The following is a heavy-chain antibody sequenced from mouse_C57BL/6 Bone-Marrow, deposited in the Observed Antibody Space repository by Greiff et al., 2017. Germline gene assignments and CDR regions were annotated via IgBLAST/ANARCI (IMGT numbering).Heavy chain of an antibody. V-gene: IGHV2-2*01. D-gene: IGHD1-1*01. Sequence: VQLQQSGPGLVQPSQSLSITCTVSGFSLTSYGVHWVRQSPGKGLEWLGVIWSGGSTDYNAAFISRLSISKDNSKSQVFFKMNSLQADGTAIYYCARNPYYYGSSLYWYFDVWGTGTTVTVSS. CDR1: GFSLTSYG. CDR2: IWSGGST. CDR3: ARNPYYYGSSLYWYFDV. J-gene: IGHJ1*03.